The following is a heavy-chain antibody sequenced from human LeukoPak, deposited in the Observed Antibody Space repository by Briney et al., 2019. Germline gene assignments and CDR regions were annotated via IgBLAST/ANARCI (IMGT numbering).Heavy chain of an antibody. CDR3: ARWECGGDCSLYTWFDP. CDR1: GHTITSYF. Sequence: ASVKVSCKASGHTITSYFISWVRQAPGRGLEWMGWINAYNGNTNYAQKLQGRVTMTTDTSTSTAYMELRSLRSDDTAVYYCARWECGGDCSLYTWFDPWGQGTLVTVSS. J-gene: IGHJ5*02. D-gene: IGHD2-21*02. V-gene: IGHV1-18*01. CDR2: INAYNGNT.